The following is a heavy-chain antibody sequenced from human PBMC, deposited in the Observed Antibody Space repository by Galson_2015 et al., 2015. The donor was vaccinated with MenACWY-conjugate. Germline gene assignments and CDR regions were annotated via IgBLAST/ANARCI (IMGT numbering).Heavy chain of an antibody. D-gene: IGHD3-22*01. CDR2: IYHSGST. CDR3: ARDGAMIVVVITPFDY. Sequence: SETLSLTCTVSGSSISSGYYWGWIRQPPGKGLEWIGSIYHSGSTYYNPSLKSRVTISVDTSKNQFSLKLSSVTAADTAVYYCARDGAMIVVVITPFDYWGQGTLVTVSS. J-gene: IGHJ4*02. CDR1: GSSISSGYY. V-gene: IGHV4-38-2*02.